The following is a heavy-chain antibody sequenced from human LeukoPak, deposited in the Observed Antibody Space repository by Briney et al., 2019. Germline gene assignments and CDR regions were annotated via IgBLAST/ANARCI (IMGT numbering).Heavy chain of an antibody. D-gene: IGHD1-7*01. Sequence: SETLSLTCTVSGASISNYYWSWIRQPPGKGLEWIVYIYYTGSTNYNPSLKSRVTISVDTSKNQFSLKLSSATAADTAVYYCARGRSGTKTFWSFDLWGRGTLVTVSS. CDR2: IYYTGST. CDR1: GASISNYY. V-gene: IGHV4-59*01. J-gene: IGHJ2*01. CDR3: ARGRSGTKTFWSFDL.